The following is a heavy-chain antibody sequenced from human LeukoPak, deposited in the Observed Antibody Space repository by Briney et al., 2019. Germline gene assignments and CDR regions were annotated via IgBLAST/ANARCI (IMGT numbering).Heavy chain of an antibody. CDR3: ARDRGSGWYGD. Sequence: SETLSLTCTVSGGSISSYYWSWIRQPPGKGLEWIGYFYYSGSTSYNPSLKSRVTISVDTSKNQVSLKLSSVTAADTAVYYCARDRGSGWYGDWGQGTLVTVSS. V-gene: IGHV4-59*01. CDR2: FYYSGST. J-gene: IGHJ4*02. CDR1: GGSISSYY. D-gene: IGHD6-19*01.